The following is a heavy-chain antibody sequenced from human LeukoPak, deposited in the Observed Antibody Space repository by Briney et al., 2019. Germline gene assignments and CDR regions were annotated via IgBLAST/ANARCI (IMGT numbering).Heavy chain of an antibody. D-gene: IGHD6-13*01. CDR2: INHSGST. CDR1: GGSFSGYY. CDR3: ARGRRSWYDNWFDP. V-gene: IGHV4-34*01. Sequence: PSETLSLTCAVYGGSFSGYYWSWIRQPPGKGLEWIGEINHSGSTNYNPSLKSRVTISVDTSKNQFSLKLSSVTAADTAVYYCARGRRSWYDNWFDPWGQGTLVTVSS. J-gene: IGHJ5*02.